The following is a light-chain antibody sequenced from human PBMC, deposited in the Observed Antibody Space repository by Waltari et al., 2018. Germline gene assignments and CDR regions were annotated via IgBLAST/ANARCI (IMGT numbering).Light chain of an antibody. Sequence: QSALTPPPSASGYTGQSVTISCTATRGDVGGCNYVNWYQQHPGKAPKLMIYEVSQRPSGVPDRFSGSKSGNTASLTVSGLQAEDEADYYCSSYAGSNDYVFGTGTKVTVL. CDR1: RGDVGGCNY. J-gene: IGLJ1*01. V-gene: IGLV2-8*01. CDR3: SSYAGSNDYV. CDR2: EVS.